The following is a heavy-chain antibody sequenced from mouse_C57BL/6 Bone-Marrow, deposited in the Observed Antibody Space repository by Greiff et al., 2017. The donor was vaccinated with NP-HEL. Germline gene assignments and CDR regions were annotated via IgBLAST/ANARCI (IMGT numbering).Heavy chain of an antibody. V-gene: IGHV14-4*01. CDR2: IDPENGDT. CDR3: TTFYYGSSYDYAMDY. D-gene: IGHD1-1*01. J-gene: IGHJ4*01. CDR1: GFNIKDDY. Sequence: LQQSGAELVRPGASVKLSCTASGFNIKDDYMHWVKQRPEQGLEWIGWIDPENGDTEYASKFQGKATITADTSSNTAYLQLSSLTSEDTAVYYCTTFYYGSSYDYAMDYWGQGTSVTVSS.